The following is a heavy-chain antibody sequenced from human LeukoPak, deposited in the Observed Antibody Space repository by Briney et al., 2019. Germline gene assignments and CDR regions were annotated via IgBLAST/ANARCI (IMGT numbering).Heavy chain of an antibody. V-gene: IGHV3-66*01. Sequence: GGSLRLSCAASGFTVSSNYMSWVRQAPGKGLEWVSVIYSGGSTYYADSVKGRFTISRDNSKNTLYLQMNSLRAEGTAVYYCARAIAAWEYYFDYWGQGTLVTVSS. J-gene: IGHJ4*02. CDR3: ARAIAAWEYYFDY. CDR1: GFTVSSNY. CDR2: IYSGGST. D-gene: IGHD6-13*01.